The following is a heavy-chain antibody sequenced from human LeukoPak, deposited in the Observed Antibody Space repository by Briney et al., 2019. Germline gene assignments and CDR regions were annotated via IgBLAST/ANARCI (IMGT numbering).Heavy chain of an antibody. J-gene: IGHJ3*02. CDR3: ARRLIVTMTHYRAFDI. CDR1: GGSISSGGYY. Sequence: SQALSLTCTVSGGSISSGGYYWSWIRQHPGKGLEWIGYIYYSGSTYYNPSLKSRVTISLDTSNNQFSLKLHSVTAADTAVYYCARRLIVTMTHYRAFDIWGQGAMVTVSS. D-gene: IGHD3-22*01. V-gene: IGHV4-31*03. CDR2: IYYSGST.